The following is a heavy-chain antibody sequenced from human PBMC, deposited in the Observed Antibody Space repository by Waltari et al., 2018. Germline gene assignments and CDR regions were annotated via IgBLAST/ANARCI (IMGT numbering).Heavy chain of an antibody. V-gene: IGHV3-30*18. CDR2: ISYDGSNK. CDR3: AKDGWYSSGWFDY. J-gene: IGHJ5*01. Sequence: QVQLVESGGGVVQPGRSLRLSCAASGFTFSSYGMHWFRQAPGKGLEWVTIISYDGSNKYYADSVKGRFTISRDNSKNTLYLQMNSLRAEDTAVYYCAKDGWYSSGWFDYWGQGTRVTVSS. D-gene: IGHD6-19*01. CDR1: GFTFSSYG.